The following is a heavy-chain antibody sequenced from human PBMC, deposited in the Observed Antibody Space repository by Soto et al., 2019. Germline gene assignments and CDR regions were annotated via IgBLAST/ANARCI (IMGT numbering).Heavy chain of an antibody. CDR2: INAGNGNT. J-gene: IGHJ6*02. D-gene: IGHD3-9*01. Sequence: QGQLVQSGAEVKKPGASVKVSCKASGYTFTRYAMHWVRQAPGQRLEWMGWINAGNGNTKYSQKFQGRVTITRDTSASTAYMELSSLRSEDTAVYYCAREAELVPHYYYYGMDVWGQRTTVTVSS. CDR3: AREAELVPHYYYYGMDV. V-gene: IGHV1-3*01. CDR1: GYTFTRYA.